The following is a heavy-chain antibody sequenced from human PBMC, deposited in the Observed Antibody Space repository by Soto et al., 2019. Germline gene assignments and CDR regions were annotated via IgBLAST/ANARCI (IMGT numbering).Heavy chain of an antibody. V-gene: IGHV4-31*03. J-gene: IGHJ4*02. CDR2: IYYSGST. CDR1: GGSISSGGYY. Sequence: PSETLSLTCTVSGGSISSGGYYWSWIRQHPGKGLEWIGYIYYSGSTYYNPSLKSRVTISVDTSKNQFSLKLSSVTAADTAVYYCARVLEATMVRGVIDYWGQGTLVTVSS. D-gene: IGHD3-10*01. CDR3: ARVLEATMVRGVIDY.